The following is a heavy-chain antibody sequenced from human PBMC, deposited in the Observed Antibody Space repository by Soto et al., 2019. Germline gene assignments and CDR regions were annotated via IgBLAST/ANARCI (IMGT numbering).Heavy chain of an antibody. J-gene: IGHJ4*02. V-gene: IGHV1-69*02. CDR1: GGTFRHYP. CDR3: ARGPLVVLNYFES. CDR2: IFPLTDIP. Sequence: QVQLVQSGTEVKKPGSSVKVSCKASGGTFRHYPINWVRQAPGQGLEWMGSIFPLTDIPDYEQNFQARLTISADKSTSTAYMELSSLTSDDTAMYFCARGPLVVLNYFESWGQGTLVTVSS.